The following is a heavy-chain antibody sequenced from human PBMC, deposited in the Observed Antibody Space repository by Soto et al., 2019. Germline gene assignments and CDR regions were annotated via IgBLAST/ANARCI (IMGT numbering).Heavy chain of an antibody. V-gene: IGHV3-30-3*01. CDR2: ISYDGSNK. CDR3: ATPPSDATGIAAAGTGDY. CDR1: GFTFSSYA. J-gene: IGHJ4*02. Sequence: PGGSLRLSCAASGFTFSSYAMHWVRQAPGKGLEWVAVISYDGSNKYYADSVKGRFTISRDNSKNTLYLQMNSLRAEDTAVYYCATPPSDATGIAAAGTGDYWGQGTLVTVSS. D-gene: IGHD6-13*01.